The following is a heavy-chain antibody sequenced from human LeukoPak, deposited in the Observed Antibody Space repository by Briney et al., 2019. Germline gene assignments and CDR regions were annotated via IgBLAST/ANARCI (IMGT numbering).Heavy chain of an antibody. J-gene: IGHJ4*02. CDR1: GFTFSNAW. Sequence: GGSLRLSCAASGFTFSNAWMNWVRQAPGKGLERVGRIKSKTDGGTTDYAAPVKGRFTISRDDSKNTLYLQMNSLKTEDTAVYYCTTAGNYGSGTNPYYWGQGTLVTVSS. D-gene: IGHD3-10*01. V-gene: IGHV3-15*07. CDR2: IKSKTDGGTT. CDR3: TTAGNYGSGTNPYY.